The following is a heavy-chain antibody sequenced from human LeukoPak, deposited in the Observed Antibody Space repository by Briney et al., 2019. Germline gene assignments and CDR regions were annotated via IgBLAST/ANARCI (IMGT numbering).Heavy chain of an antibody. V-gene: IGHV4-34*01. D-gene: IGHD5-18*01. CDR3: ARADTAFDY. Sequence: GSLRLSCAASGFAFNSYWMSCVREPPGKGLEWIGEINHSGSTNYNPSLKSRVTISVDTSKNQFSLKLSSVTAADTAVYYCARADTAFDYWGQGTLVTVSS. CDR2: INHSGST. J-gene: IGHJ4*02. CDR1: GFAFNSYW.